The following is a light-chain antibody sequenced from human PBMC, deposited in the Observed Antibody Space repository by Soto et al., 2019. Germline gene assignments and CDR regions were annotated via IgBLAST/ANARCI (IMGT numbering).Light chain of an antibody. J-gene: IGLJ1*01. CDR3: SSYTSSQRV. V-gene: IGLV2-14*01. Sequence: QSVLTQPASVSGSPGQSITISCTGTSSDVGGYNYVSWYQQHPGKAPKLMIYEVSNRPSGVSNRFSGSKSGNTASLTISGLQAEDEADYYCSSYTSSQRVFGTGTKVTGL. CDR1: SSDVGGYNY. CDR2: EVS.